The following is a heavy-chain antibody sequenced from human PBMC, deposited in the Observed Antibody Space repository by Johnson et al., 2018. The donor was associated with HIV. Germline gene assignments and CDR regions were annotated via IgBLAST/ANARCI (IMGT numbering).Heavy chain of an antibody. Sequence: EQLVESGGGLVQPGGSLRLSCAASGFTVSSNNMSWVRQAPGKGLEWVSVISGSGGSTYYAASVTRRFPISRDSSKNTLYLQMNSLRAEDTAVYYCAKAREYDSTGHDAFDIWGQGTMVTVSS. CDR2: ISGSGGST. CDR1: GFTVSSNN. CDR3: AKAREYDSTGHDAFDI. V-gene: IGHV3-66*01. D-gene: IGHD3-22*01. J-gene: IGHJ3*02.